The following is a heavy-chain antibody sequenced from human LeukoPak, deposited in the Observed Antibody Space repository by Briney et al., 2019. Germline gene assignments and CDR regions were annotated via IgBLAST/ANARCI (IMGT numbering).Heavy chain of an antibody. CDR1: GYTFTSYD. Sequence: ASVKVSCKASGYTFTSYDINWVRQATGQGLEWMGWMNPNSGNTGYAQKFQGRVTMTRNTSIGTAYMELSSLRSEDTAVYYCARGRGSSSWYRGNYYYYMDVWGKGTTVTVSS. D-gene: IGHD6-13*01. CDR3: ARGRGSSSWYRGNYYYYMDV. J-gene: IGHJ6*03. CDR2: MNPNSGNT. V-gene: IGHV1-8*01.